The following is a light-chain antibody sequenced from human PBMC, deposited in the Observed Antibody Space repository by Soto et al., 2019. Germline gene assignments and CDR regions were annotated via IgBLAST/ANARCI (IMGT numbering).Light chain of an antibody. CDR2: GAS. Sequence: RVMTQAPATLSVSQGERATLSCRASQSVSSNLAWYQQKPGQAPRLLIYGASTRATGIPARFSGSGSGTEFTLTISSLQSEDFAVYYCQQYNNWLITFGQGTRLEIK. CDR1: QSVSSN. V-gene: IGKV3-15*01. CDR3: QQYNNWLIT. J-gene: IGKJ5*01.